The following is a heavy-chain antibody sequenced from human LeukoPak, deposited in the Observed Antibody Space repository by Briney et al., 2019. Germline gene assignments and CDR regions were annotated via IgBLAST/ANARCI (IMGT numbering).Heavy chain of an antibody. V-gene: IGHV3-7*01. CDR2: IKQDGSEK. CDR1: GFTFSSYW. Sequence: GGSLRLSCAASGFTFSSYWMNWVRQAPGKGPEWVANIKQDGSEKYYVDSVKGRFTISRDNAKNSLYLQMNSLRAEDTAVYYCARDQTMVRGVSGYYYYGMDVWGQGTTVTVSS. CDR3: ARDQTMVRGVSGYYYYGMDV. J-gene: IGHJ6*02. D-gene: IGHD3-10*01.